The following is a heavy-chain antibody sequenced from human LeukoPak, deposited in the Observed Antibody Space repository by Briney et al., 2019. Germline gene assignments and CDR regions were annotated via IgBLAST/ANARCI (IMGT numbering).Heavy chain of an antibody. CDR2: IYYSGNT. V-gene: IGHV4-39*01. CDR3: ARCLISIYETVKWFDP. J-gene: IGHJ5*02. CDR1: GGSIISSSYS. D-gene: IGHD3-16*01. Sequence: SETLSLTCTVSGGSIISSSYSWGWIRQPPGKGLEWLGSIYYSGNTYYNSSLKGRVTISVDTSKSQFSLKLGSVTAADAAVYYCARCLISIYETVKWFDPWGQGTLVTVSS.